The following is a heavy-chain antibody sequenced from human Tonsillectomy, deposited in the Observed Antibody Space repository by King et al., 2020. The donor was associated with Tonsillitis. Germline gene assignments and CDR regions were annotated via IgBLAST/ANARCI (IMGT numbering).Heavy chain of an antibody. J-gene: IGHJ6*03. CDR3: ARRYYYYMDV. CDR1: GYRFTNYR. V-gene: IGHV5-10-1*03. Sequence: QLVQSGAEVRKPGESLKISCRTSGYRFTNYRIIWVRQMPGKGLEWMGTIDPSDSHPNYSPSFQGHVTMSVDRSIRTAYVQWSALKASDTAMYYCARRYYYYMDVWGKGTTVTVSS. CDR2: IDPSDSHP.